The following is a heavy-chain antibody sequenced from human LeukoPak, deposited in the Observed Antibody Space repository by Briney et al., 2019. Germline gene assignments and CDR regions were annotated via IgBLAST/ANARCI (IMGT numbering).Heavy chain of an antibody. CDR2: ISAYNGNT. CDR1: GYTFTSYG. D-gene: IGHD6-13*01. J-gene: IGHJ1*01. V-gene: IGHV1-18*01. Sequence: ASVTVSCKASGYTFTSYGISWVRQAPGQGLEWMGWISAYNGNTNYAQKLQGRVTMTTDTSTSTAYMELRSLRSDDTAVYYCARDFSSSWYEGEYFQHWGQGTLVTVSS. CDR3: ARDFSSSWYEGEYFQH.